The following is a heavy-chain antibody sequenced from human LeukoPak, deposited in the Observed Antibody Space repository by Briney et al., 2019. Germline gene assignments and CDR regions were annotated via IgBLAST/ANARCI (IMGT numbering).Heavy chain of an antibody. CDR3: ARGRVSSSTWYSTYYYYFYMDV. D-gene: IGHD1-1*01. V-gene: IGHV4-59*01. CDR2: VDHTGST. Sequence: SETLSLTCSVSDDSITMYYWTWIRQPPGKGLEWIGYVDHTGSTNFNPSLNGRVSISRDTTNNLFSLRLRSVTAAGTAVYFCARGRVSSSTWYSTYYYYFYMDVWGKGTTVTVSS. CDR1: DDSITMYY. J-gene: IGHJ6*03.